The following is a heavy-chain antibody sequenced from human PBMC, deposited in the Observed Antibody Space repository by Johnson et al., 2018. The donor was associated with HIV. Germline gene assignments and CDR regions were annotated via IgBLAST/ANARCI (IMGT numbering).Heavy chain of an antibody. CDR3: AREMAWEDAFDI. Sequence: VQLVESGGGLVQPGGSLRLSCAASGFIFSSYWMSWVRQAPGRGLEWVANIKQDGSEKYYVDSVKGRFTISRDNAKNSLFLQMNSLRAEDTAVYYCAREMAWEDAFDIWGQGTMVTVSS. CDR2: IKQDGSEK. CDR1: GFIFSSYW. V-gene: IGHV3-7*01. D-gene: IGHD5-24*01. J-gene: IGHJ3*02.